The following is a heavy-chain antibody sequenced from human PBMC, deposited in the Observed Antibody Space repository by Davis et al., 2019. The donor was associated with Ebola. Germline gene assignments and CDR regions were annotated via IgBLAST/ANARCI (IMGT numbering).Heavy chain of an antibody. D-gene: IGHD3-22*01. CDR3: ARLRGYYYDSSGPYYFDY. J-gene: IGHJ4*02. Sequence: NVSCKGSGYSFTSYWIGWVRQMPGKGLEWMGIIYPGDSDTRYSPSFQGQVTISADKSISTAYLQWSSLKASDTAMYYCARLRGYYYDSSGPYYFDYWGQGTLVTVSS. V-gene: IGHV5-51*01. CDR1: GYSFTSYW. CDR2: IYPGDSDT.